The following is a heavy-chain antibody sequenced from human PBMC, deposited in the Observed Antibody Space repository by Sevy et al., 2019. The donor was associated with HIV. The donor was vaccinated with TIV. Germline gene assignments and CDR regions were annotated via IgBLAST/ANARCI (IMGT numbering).Heavy chain of an antibody. CDR3: AKDGGINSRLVYYFDN. D-gene: IGHD2-15*01. V-gene: IGHV3-23*01. CDR2: ISGSTTNT. CDR1: GFTFSSYV. Sequence: GGSLRLSCAASGFTFSSYVMSWVRQAPGKGLEWVSVISGSTTNTYYADSVKGRFTISRDNSKNTLYLQMNSLRAEDKAGYYWAKDGGINSRLVYYFDNWGQGTLVTVSS. J-gene: IGHJ4*02.